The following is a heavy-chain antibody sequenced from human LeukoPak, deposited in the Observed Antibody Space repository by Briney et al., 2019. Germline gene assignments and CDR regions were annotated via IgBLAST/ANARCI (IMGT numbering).Heavy chain of an antibody. Sequence: PGAPLRLSCVASGSTFSNYAMSWVRQAPGKGLEWVSAITGSGTSTYYADSLKGRFTISRDNSKNTVFLQMNSLRHEDTAIYYCVIWGDYDVLTGYYVPDYWGQGTLVTVSS. D-gene: IGHD3-9*01. V-gene: IGHV3-23*01. CDR1: GSTFSNYA. J-gene: IGHJ4*02. CDR2: ITGSGTST. CDR3: VIWGDYDVLTGYYVPDY.